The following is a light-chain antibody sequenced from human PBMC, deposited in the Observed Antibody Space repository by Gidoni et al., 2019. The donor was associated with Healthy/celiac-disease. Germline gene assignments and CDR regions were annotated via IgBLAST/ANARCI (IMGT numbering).Light chain of an antibody. V-gene: IGKV3-20*01. Sequence: EIVLTQSPGTLSLSPGERATLSCRASQSVSSSYLAWYQQKPGQAPRLLIYGASSRATGIPDRFSGSGSGTDFTLTISRLEPEDFAVYYCQQYCSSPLFXPXTKVDIK. J-gene: IGKJ3*01. CDR1: QSVSSSY. CDR2: GAS. CDR3: QQYCSSPL.